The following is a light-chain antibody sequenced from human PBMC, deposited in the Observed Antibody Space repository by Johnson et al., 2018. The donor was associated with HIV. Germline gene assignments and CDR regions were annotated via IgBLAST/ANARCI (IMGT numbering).Light chain of an antibody. Sequence: QSVLTQPPSVSAAPGQKVTISCSGSSSNIGNNYVSWYQQLPGTAPKLLIYDNNKRPSGIPDRFSGSKSGTSATLGITGLQTGDEADYYCGTWNSSLSGGPYVFGTVTKVTAL. CDR3: GTWNSSLSGGPYV. CDR1: SSNIGNNY. J-gene: IGLJ1*01. V-gene: IGLV1-51*01. CDR2: DNN.